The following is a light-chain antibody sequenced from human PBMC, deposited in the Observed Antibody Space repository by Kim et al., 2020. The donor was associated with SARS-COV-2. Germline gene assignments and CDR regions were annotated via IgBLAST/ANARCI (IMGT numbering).Light chain of an antibody. Sequence: SASVGDRVTITWRASQAISSWLAWYQQKPGKAPKLLVYDASTLQDGVPSRFSGSGSGTDFTLIISGLQAEDFATYYCQQTNSFPYTFGQGTKLEI. J-gene: IGKJ2*01. CDR3: QQTNSFPYT. V-gene: IGKV1-12*01. CDR1: QAISSW. CDR2: DAS.